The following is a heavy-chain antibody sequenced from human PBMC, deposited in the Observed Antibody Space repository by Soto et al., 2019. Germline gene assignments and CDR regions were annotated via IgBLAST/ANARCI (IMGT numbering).Heavy chain of an antibody. CDR2: ISGSGGST. V-gene: IGHV3-23*01. CDR1: GFTFSSYA. D-gene: IGHD2-15*01. Sequence: EVQLLESGGGLVQPGGSLRLSCAASGFTFSSYAMSWVRQAPGKGLEWVSAISGSGGSTYYADSVKGRFTISRDNSKNTLYLKMNSLRAEDTAVYYCAKDKWGYCSGGSCYTEYYFDYWGQGTLVTVSS. CDR3: AKDKWGYCSGGSCYTEYYFDY. J-gene: IGHJ4*02.